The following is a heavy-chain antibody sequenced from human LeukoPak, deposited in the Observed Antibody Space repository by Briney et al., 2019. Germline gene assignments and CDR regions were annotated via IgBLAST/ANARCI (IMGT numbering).Heavy chain of an antibody. CDR1: GGSFSDYY. J-gene: IGHJ2*01. V-gene: IGHV4-34*01. CDR3: ARGILGQGYFDL. D-gene: IGHD3/OR15-3a*01. CDR2: TKYSGYT. Sequence: SETLSLTCAVYGGSFSDYYWSWIRQTPGEGLQWIGGTKYSGYTDYNPSLKSRVTMSIDTSKNQFSLKLTSVTAADTAVYYCARGILGQGYFDLWGRDTLVTVSS.